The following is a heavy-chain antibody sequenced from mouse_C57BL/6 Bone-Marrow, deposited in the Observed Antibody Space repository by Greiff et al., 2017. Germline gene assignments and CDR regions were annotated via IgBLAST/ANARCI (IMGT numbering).Heavy chain of an antibody. CDR3: AGTTVVAVNWYFDV. Sequence: QVQLQQPGAELVKPGASVKMSCKASGYTFTSYWITWVKQRPGQGLEWIGDIYPGSGSTNYNEKFKSKATLTVDTSSSTAYMQLSSLTSEDSAVYYWAGTTVVAVNWYFDVWGTGTTVTVSS. V-gene: IGHV1-55*01. J-gene: IGHJ1*03. D-gene: IGHD1-1*01. CDR2: IYPGSGST. CDR1: GYTFTSYW.